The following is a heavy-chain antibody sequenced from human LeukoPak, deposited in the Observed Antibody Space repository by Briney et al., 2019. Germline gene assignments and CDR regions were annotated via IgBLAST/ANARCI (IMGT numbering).Heavy chain of an antibody. Sequence: PGGSLRLSCAASGFTFSSYEMNWVRQAPGKGLEWVSYISSSGSTIYYADSVKGRFTISRDNAKNSLYLQMNSLRAEDTAVYYCARDRGGNYYGSGSYSSYFDYWGQGTLVTVSS. CDR2: ISSSGSTI. CDR1: GFTFSSYE. V-gene: IGHV3-48*03. J-gene: IGHJ4*02. CDR3: ARDRGGNYYGSGSYSSYFDY. D-gene: IGHD3-10*01.